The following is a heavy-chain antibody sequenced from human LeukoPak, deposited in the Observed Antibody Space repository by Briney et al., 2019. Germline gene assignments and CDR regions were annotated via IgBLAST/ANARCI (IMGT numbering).Heavy chain of an antibody. Sequence: PGGSLRLSCAASGFTFSSYAMNWVRQAPGKGLEWVSAISGSGDYTYNADSVKGRFTISRDNSKNTLYLQMNSLRAEDTAVYYCAKGYYGSGSFPRHRVGMDVWGQGTTVTVSS. J-gene: IGHJ6*02. D-gene: IGHD3-10*01. CDR3: AKGYYGSGSFPRHRVGMDV. CDR1: GFTFSSYA. V-gene: IGHV3-23*01. CDR2: ISGSGDYT.